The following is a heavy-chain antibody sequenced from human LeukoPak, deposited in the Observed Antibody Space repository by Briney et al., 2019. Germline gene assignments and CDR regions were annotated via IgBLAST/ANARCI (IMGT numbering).Heavy chain of an antibody. J-gene: IGHJ4*02. CDR3: ARNRRLDY. Sequence: PSETLSLTCTVSGGSISSRNYYWSWIRQPPGKGLEWIGYIYYSGSTNYNPSLKSRVTISVDTSKNQFSLKLSSVTAADTAVYYCARNRRLDYWGQGTLVTVSS. CDR2: IYYSGST. CDR1: GGSISSRNYY. D-gene: IGHD2/OR15-2a*01. V-gene: IGHV4-61*01.